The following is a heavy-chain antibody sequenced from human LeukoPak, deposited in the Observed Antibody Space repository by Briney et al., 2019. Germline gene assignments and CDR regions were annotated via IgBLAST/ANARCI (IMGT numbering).Heavy chain of an antibody. CDR2: INPSGGST. Sequence: ASVKVSFKASGYTFTSYYMHWVRQAPGQGRKWMGIINPSGGSTSYAQKCQGRVTMTRVTSTSTDYMELSSLRSEDTAVYYRARAGYCSGGSCYSGNWFDPWGQGTLVTVSS. D-gene: IGHD2-15*01. CDR1: GYTFTSYY. V-gene: IGHV1-46*01. CDR3: ARAGYCSGGSCYSGNWFDP. J-gene: IGHJ5*02.